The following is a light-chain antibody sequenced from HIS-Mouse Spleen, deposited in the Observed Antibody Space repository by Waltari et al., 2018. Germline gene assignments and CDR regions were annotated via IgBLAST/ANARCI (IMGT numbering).Light chain of an antibody. CDR3: QQYGSSPPIT. J-gene: IGKJ5*01. V-gene: IGKV3-20*01. CDR2: GAS. Sequence: EIVLTQSPGTLSLSPGERATLSCRASQSVSSSYLAWYQQKPGQAPRLLIYGASSRAPGIPDMFSGSGSGTDFTLTISRLEPEDFAVYYCQQYGSSPPITFGQGTRLEIK. CDR1: QSVSSSY.